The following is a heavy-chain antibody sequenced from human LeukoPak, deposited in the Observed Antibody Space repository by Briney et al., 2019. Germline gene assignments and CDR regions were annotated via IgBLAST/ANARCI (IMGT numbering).Heavy chain of an antibody. CDR1: GFTFSSYG. J-gene: IGHJ3*02. V-gene: IGHV3-30*03. CDR2: ISYDGSNK. CDR3: ARDRDPFLLLTIDASDI. D-gene: IGHD2-15*01. Sequence: PGGSLRLSCAASGFTFSSYGMHWVRQAPGKGLEWVAVISYDGSNKYYADSVKGRFTISRDNAKNSLYLQMNSLRAEDTAVYYCARDRDPFLLLTIDASDIWGQGTMVTVSS.